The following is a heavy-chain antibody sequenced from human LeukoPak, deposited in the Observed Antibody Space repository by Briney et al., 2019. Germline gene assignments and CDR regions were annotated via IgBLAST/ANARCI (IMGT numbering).Heavy chain of an antibody. CDR1: GFTFSSYG. Sequence: GGSLRLSCAASGFTFSSYGMHWVRQAPGKGLEWVAIVYYDGSDKYYADSVKGRFTISRDNSKDTLYLQMNSLRAEDTAVYYCARQIAYYYDTSGYYTTDYWGQGTLVTVSS. CDR3: ARQIAYYYDTSGYYTTDY. D-gene: IGHD3-22*01. V-gene: IGHV3-33*01. CDR2: VYYDGSDK. J-gene: IGHJ4*02.